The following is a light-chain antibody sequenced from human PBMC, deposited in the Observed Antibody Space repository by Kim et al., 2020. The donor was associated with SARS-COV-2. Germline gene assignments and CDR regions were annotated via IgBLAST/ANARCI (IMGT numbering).Light chain of an antibody. CDR1: QSVSSSY. CDR3: QLYDTSRT. V-gene: IGKV3-20*01. CDR2: GAS. J-gene: IGKJ1*01. Sequence: SLGERATLSCRASQSVSSSYLAWYQQKPGQAPRLLIYGASSRATGIPYRFSGSGSGTDFTLTINRLEPEDSAVYYCQLYDTSRTFGQGTKVDIK.